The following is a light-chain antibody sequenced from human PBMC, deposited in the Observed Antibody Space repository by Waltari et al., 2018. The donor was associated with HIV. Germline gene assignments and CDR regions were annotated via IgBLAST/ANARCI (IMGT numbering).Light chain of an antibody. CDR3: SSYARSDIKV. Sequence: QSALTQPASVSGSPGQSITISCAGTSSDVGGYNYVSWYQQHPGKAPKLVVFDVGARPSGVSHRFSGSKSGNTASLTISGLQAEDEADYYCSSYARSDIKVFGTGTKVTVL. CDR1: SSDVGGYNY. J-gene: IGLJ1*01. V-gene: IGLV2-14*01. CDR2: DVG.